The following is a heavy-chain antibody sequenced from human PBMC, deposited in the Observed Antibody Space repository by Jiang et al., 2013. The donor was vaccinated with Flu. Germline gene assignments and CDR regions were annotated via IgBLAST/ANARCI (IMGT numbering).Heavy chain of an antibody. V-gene: IGHV1-18*01. D-gene: IGHD3-22*01. CDR1: GYSFSSYG. CDR2: IDTHSGDT. Sequence: GAEVKKPGASVKVSCRASGYSFSSYGVGWVRQAPGQGLEWMGWIDTHSGDTNYAQKVQGRLTLTADTSTSTAYLELRSLRSDDTATYYCAKHDFSGPGSFDIWGQGTMVTVSS. CDR3: AKHDFSGPGSFDI. J-gene: IGHJ3*02.